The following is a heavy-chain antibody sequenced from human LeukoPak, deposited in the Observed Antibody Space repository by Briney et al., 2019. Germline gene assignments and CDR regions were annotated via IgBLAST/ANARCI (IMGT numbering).Heavy chain of an antibody. CDR2: ISSSGSTI. CDR3: AREMAAAGDY. J-gene: IGHJ4*02. CDR1: GFPFSDHE. Sequence: GGSLRLSCAASGFPFSDHEMNWVRQAPGKGLEWVSYISSSGSTIYYADSVKGRFTISRDNAKNSLYLQMNSLRAEDTAVYYCAREMAAAGDYWGQGALVTVSS. D-gene: IGHD6-13*01. V-gene: IGHV3-48*03.